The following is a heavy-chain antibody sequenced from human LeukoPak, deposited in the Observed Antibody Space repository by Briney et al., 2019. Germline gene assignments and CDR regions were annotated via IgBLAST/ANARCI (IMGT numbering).Heavy chain of an antibody. J-gene: IGHJ4*02. CDR2: IIPILGIA. CDR3: ATSKGWICDRGFDY. Sequence: SVKVSCKASGGTFSSYTISWVRQAPGQGLEWMGRIIPILGIANYAQKFQGRVTITAEKSTSTAYMELRSLRSEDTAVYYCATSKGWICDRGFDYWGQGTLVTVSS. CDR1: GGTFSSYT. V-gene: IGHV1-69*02. D-gene: IGHD5-12*01.